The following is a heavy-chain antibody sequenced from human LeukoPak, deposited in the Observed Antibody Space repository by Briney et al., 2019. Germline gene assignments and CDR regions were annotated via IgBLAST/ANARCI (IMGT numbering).Heavy chain of an antibody. J-gene: IGHJ4*02. CDR1: GFTFSSYA. Sequence: GGSLRLSCAASGFTFSSYAMHWVRQAPGKGLEWVAVISYDGSNKYYADSVKGRFTISRDNSKNTLYLQMNSLRAEDTAVYYCARASLMDYWGQGTLVTVSS. CDR2: ISYDGSNK. V-gene: IGHV3-30*04. CDR3: ARASLMDY. D-gene: IGHD3-16*01.